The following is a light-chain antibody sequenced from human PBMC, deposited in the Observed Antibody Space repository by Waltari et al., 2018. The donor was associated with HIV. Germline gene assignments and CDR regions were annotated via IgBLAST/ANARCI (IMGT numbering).Light chain of an antibody. CDR3: QAWDSNSYVV. J-gene: IGLJ2*01. Sequence: SYELTQPPSVSVSPGHTATLACSGDKLGDHYVYWYQQTAGQSPVVVIFRDDKRPSGIPERFSGSNSGNTATLTISGTQAIDEADYYCQAWDSNSYVVFGGGTKLTVL. V-gene: IGLV3-1*01. CDR1: KLGDHY. CDR2: RDD.